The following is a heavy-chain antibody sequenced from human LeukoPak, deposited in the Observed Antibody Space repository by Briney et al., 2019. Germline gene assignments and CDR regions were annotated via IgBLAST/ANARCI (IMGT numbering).Heavy chain of an antibody. CDR1: GFTFRSYG. V-gene: IGHV3-30*18. J-gene: IGHJ4*02. CDR2: ISYDGSNK. CDR3: AKDPGKFWSGHDY. D-gene: IGHD3-3*01. Sequence: GGSLRLSCAASGFTFRSYGMHRVRQAPGKGLEWVAVISYDGSNKYYADSVKGRFTISRDNSKNTLYLQMNSLGGEDTAVYYCAKDPGKFWSGHDYWGQGTLVTVSS.